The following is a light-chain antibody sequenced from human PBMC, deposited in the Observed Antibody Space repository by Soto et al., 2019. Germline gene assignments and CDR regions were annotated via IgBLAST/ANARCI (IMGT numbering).Light chain of an antibody. CDR1: QSVSNNY. CDR3: QQYGRSLGYT. Sequence: EIVLTQSPGTLSLSPGERATLSCRASQSVSNNYLTWYQQKPDQTPRLLIYGASSRATGIPDRFSGSGSGTDFTLTISRLEPEDFAVYFCQQYGRSLGYTFGQGTKLEIK. V-gene: IGKV3-20*01. CDR2: GAS. J-gene: IGKJ2*01.